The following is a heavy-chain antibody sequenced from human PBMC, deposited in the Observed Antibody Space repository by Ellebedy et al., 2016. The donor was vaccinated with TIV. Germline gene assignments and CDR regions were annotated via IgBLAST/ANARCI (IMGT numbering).Heavy chain of an antibody. D-gene: IGHD4/OR15-4a*01. V-gene: IGHV1-18*04. J-gene: IGHJ4*02. CDR3: ARGMVPTF. CDR2: ISVYNGRT. CDR1: GYTFTNHS. Sequence: ASVKVSCKASGYTFTNHSITWVRQAPGQGLEWMGWISVYNGRTNYAQRFQDRVTMTTETSTNTAYMELRNLKSDDTAIYFCARGMVPTFWGQGTLVTVSS.